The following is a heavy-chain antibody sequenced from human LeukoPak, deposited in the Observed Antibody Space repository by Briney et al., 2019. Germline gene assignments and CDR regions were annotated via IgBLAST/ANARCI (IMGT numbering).Heavy chain of an antibody. CDR3: ARPSSRGYYDSADY. Sequence: PSETLSLTCTVSVGSISSSSYYSGRIRQPPGKGLEWIGSIYYSGSTYYNPSLKSRVTISVDTSKNQFSLKLSSVTAADTAVYYCARPSSRGYYDSADYWGQGTLVTVSS. CDR1: VGSISSSSYY. V-gene: IGHV4-39*01. J-gene: IGHJ4*02. CDR2: IYYSGST. D-gene: IGHD3-22*01.